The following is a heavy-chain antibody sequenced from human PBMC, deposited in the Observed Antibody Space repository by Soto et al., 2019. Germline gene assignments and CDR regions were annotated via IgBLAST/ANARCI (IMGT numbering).Heavy chain of an antibody. CDR3: ARPLYYYDPPDAFDI. J-gene: IGHJ3*02. D-gene: IGHD3-22*01. V-gene: IGHV3-23*01. CDR2: MGVIGGNT. Sequence: PGGSLRLFCAASGFTFSSYAMFWVRQAPGKGLEWVAGMGVIGGNTYYADSVKGRFTISRDNSKNTLYLQMNSLRAEDTAVYYCARPLYYYDPPDAFDIWGQGTMVTVSS. CDR1: GFTFSSYA.